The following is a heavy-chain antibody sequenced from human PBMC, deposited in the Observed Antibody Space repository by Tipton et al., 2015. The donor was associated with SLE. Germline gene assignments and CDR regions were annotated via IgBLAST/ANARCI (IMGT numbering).Heavy chain of an antibody. CDR2: VYYGGSI. V-gene: IGHV4-39*07. CDR1: GDAINRRNYY. J-gene: IGHJ4*02. CDR3: AREVYYGFWSAYYNEEGSKTYYFDS. Sequence: LRLSCTVSGDAINRRNYYWDWIRQPPGKGLEWIGTVYYGGSIYYNPSLQSRVTISIDTSKNQFSLRLTSVTAADTAVYFCAREVYYGFWSAYYNEEGSKTYYFDSWGQGTLVTVSS. D-gene: IGHD3-3*01.